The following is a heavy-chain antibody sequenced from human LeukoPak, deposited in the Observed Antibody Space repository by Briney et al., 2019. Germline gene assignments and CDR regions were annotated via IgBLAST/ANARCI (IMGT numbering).Heavy chain of an antibody. CDR3: ARESPRRAVTGMDY. J-gene: IGHJ4*02. Sequence: ASVKVSCKTSGYSFLNYGISWVRQVPGQGPEWMGWISAYNGYTDLAERLQGRATLATDTSTSTAYMELRNLRSDDTAVYYCARESPRRAVTGMDYWGQGTLVTVSS. CDR1: GYSFLNYG. V-gene: IGHV1-18*01. CDR2: ISAYNGYT. D-gene: IGHD6-19*01.